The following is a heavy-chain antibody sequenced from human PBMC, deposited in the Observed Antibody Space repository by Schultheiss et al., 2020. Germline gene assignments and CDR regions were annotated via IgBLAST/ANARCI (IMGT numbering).Heavy chain of an antibody. CDR3: ARARRYYDFWSGYSWLHYYGMDV. Sequence: SETLSLTCAVYGGSFSGYYWSWIRQPPGKGLEWIGEINHSGSTNYNPSLKSRVTISVDTSKNQFSLKLSSVTAADTAVYYCARARRYYDFWSGYSWLHYYGMDVGGQGTTVPVPS. J-gene: IGHJ6*02. V-gene: IGHV4-34*01. CDR1: GGSFSGYY. D-gene: IGHD3-3*01. CDR2: INHSGST.